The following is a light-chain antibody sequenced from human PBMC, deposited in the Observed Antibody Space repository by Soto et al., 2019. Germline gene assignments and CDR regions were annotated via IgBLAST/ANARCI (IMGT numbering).Light chain of an antibody. Sequence: EIVLTQSPATLSLSPGERATLSCKASQSVNTYLAWYQQRPGQDPRLLIYDASTRAAVIPARFRGSGSGTDFSLTISSLEDGDSAISYCQYRSKWPLVTFGQGTKVELK. CDR3: QYRSKWPLVT. CDR1: QSVNTY. CDR2: DAS. V-gene: IGKV3-11*01. J-gene: IGKJ1*01.